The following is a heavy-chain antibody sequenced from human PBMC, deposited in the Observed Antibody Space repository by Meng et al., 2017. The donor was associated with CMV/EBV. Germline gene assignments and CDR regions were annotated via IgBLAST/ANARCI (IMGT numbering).Heavy chain of an antibody. CDR1: GGSISSSSYY. V-gene: IGHV4-39*01. D-gene: IGHD2-2*01. Sequence: SETLSLTCTVSGGSISSSSYYWGWIRQPPGKGLEWIGSMYYSGSTYYNPSLKGRVTLYVDTSKNHLSLNLISVTAADTAVYYCARHPLVPAAIGYFALWGRGTLVTVSS. J-gene: IGHJ2*01. CDR2: MYYSGST. CDR3: ARHPLVPAAIGYFAL.